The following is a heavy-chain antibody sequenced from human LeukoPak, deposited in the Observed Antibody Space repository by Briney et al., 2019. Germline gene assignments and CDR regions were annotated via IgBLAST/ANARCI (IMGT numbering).Heavy chain of an antibody. V-gene: IGHV4-34*01. Sequence: SETLSLTCAVYGGPFSGYYWSWIRQPPGKGLEWIGEINHSGSTNYNPSLKSRVTISVDTSKNQFSLNLSSVTAADTAVYYCATTYGDYPYNWFDPWGQGTLVTVSS. CDR3: ATTYGDYPYNWFDP. J-gene: IGHJ5*02. CDR2: INHSGST. CDR1: GGPFSGYY. D-gene: IGHD4-17*01.